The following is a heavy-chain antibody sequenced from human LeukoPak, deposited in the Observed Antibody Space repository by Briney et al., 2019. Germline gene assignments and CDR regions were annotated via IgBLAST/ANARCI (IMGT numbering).Heavy chain of an antibody. V-gene: IGHV4-61*01. D-gene: IGHD6-6*01. Sequence: PSQTLSLTCTVSGGSISSGSYYWSWIRQPPGKGLEWIGYIYYSGSTNYNPSLKSRVTISVDTSKNQFSLKLSSVTAADTAVYYCARGGGLDYYYYYMDVWGKGTTVTISS. CDR3: ARGGGLDYYYYYMDV. J-gene: IGHJ6*03. CDR1: GGSISSGSYY. CDR2: IYYSGST.